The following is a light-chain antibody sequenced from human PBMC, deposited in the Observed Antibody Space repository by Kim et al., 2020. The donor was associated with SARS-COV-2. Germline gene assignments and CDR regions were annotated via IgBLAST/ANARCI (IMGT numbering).Light chain of an antibody. CDR1: NSDIGGYNY. CDR3: SSYTNTKTWL. CDR2: DVT. Sequence: QSALTQPASVSGSPGQSITISCTGTNSDIGGYNYVSWYQHHPGKAPKLLIYDVTKRPSWVSNRFSGSKSGSTASLTISGRQAEDDAYYYCSSYTNTKTWLFGGGTQLTVL. J-gene: IGLJ3*02. V-gene: IGLV2-14*03.